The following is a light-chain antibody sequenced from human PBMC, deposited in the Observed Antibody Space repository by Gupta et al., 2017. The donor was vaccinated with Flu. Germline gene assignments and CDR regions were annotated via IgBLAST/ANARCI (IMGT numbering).Light chain of an antibody. J-gene: IGKJ4*01. CDR2: GAS. CDR1: QSLNGK. CDR3: QQDDQWPLT. Sequence: EIVMTQSPATLSVSPGERVTLSCRASQSLNGKLAWYQQIPGQAPRLLIYGASTRATSFPARFSGSGSGTNFTLTISSLQSEDFAVYFCQQDDQWPLTFDGGTKVEI. V-gene: IGKV3-15*01.